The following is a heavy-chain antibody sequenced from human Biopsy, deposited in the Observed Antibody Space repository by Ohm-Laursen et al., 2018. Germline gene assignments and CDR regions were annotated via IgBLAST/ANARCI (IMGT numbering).Heavy chain of an antibody. CDR2: LNHSGRT. CDR1: GDSFNGYY. J-gene: IGHJ6*02. CDR3: VRGVDCYDPYHYYALDV. V-gene: IGHV4-34*01. Sequence: VTLSLTCAVYGDSFNGYYWSWIRHTPGKGLEGSGELNHSGRTNYNPPLKSRVTISVDTSKNQFSLKVRSVTAADTAVYYCVRGVDCYDPYHYYALDVWGQGTPVTVSS. D-gene: IGHD2-21*01.